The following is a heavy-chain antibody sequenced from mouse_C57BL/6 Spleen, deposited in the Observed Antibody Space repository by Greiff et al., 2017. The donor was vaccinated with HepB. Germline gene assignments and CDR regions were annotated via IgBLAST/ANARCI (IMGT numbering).Heavy chain of an antibody. CDR1: GYTFTSYW. CDR2: IYPSDSET. V-gene: IGHV1-61*01. D-gene: IGHD2-4*01. J-gene: IGHJ2*01. CDR3: ARWDYDEGFDY. Sequence: QVQLQQPGAELVRPGSSVKLSCTASGYTFTSYWMDWVKQRPGQGLEWIGNIYPSDSETHYNQKFKDKATLTVDKSSSTAYMQLSSLTSEDSAVYYCARWDYDEGFDYWGQGTTLTVSS.